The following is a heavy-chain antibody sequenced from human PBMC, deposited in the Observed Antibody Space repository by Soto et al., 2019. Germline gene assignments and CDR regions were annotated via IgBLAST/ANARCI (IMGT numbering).Heavy chain of an antibody. CDR3: ARVSHYGSGTRGLDV. CDR2: IGVDGNT. D-gene: IGHD3-10*01. CDR1: GFTLSNYD. Sequence: DVQLVESGGGLVQPGGSLRLTFAASGFTLSNYDMHWVRQPTGKGLEWVSAIGVDGNTHYPDSMRGRFTISRESVKNSLYLQMDSLRAGDTAMYYCARVSHYGSGTRGLDVWGQGTTVTVSS. V-gene: IGHV3-13*04. J-gene: IGHJ6*02.